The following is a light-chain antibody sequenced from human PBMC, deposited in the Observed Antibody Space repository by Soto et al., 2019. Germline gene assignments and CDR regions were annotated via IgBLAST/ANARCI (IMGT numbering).Light chain of an antibody. CDR2: GAS. Sequence: EIVMTQSPATLSVSPGERITLSCRASQSITDRLAWYQQKPGQAPRLLIYGASTRATGIPARFSATGSGTEFTLTVSSLQSEDFAGYYCQQYKNWPLTFGGGTKVEIK. V-gene: IGKV3-15*01. CDR3: QQYKNWPLT. J-gene: IGKJ4*01. CDR1: QSITDR.